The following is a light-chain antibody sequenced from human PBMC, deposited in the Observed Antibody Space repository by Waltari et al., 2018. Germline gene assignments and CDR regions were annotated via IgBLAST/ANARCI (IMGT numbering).Light chain of an antibody. CDR1: QSVSSVY. V-gene: IGKV3-20*01. CDR2: GAS. CDR3: QQYYSSPIT. Sequence: EIVLTQSPGTLSLSPGERATLSCRASQSVSSVYLAWYQQKPGQAPRLLIFGASSRATGIPDRFTGSGSGTDFTLTISRLEPEDFAVYYCQQYYSSPITFGQGTRLESK. J-gene: IGKJ5*01.